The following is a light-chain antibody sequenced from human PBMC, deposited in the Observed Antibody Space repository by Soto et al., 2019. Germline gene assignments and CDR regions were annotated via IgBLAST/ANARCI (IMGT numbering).Light chain of an antibody. Sequence: DIVMSQSPDSLAVSLGERATINCKSSQSVLSSSNSRNFLAWYQQKAGQPPKLLINWASTRASGVPDRFSGSGSGTEFTLTSSSLQAEDVAVYYCHQYYGSPLTFRQETKVEIK. CDR2: WAS. CDR3: HQYYGSPLT. V-gene: IGKV4-1*01. CDR1: QSVLSSSNSRNF. J-gene: IGKJ1*01.